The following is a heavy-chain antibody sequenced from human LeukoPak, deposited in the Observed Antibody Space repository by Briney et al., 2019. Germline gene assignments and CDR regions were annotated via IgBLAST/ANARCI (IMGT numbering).Heavy chain of an antibody. CDR3: ATLEIGDYYFDY. D-gene: IGHD3-16*01. CDR2: ISYSGSI. CDR1: GGSVTSGSYY. J-gene: IGHJ4*02. V-gene: IGHV4-39*01. Sequence: SETLSLTCTVSGGSVTSGSYYWSWIRQPPGQGLEWIGSISYSGSIHYNPSLKSRVTISVDTSRNHFSLRLSSVTAADTAVYYCATLEIGDYYFDYWGQGTLVTVSS.